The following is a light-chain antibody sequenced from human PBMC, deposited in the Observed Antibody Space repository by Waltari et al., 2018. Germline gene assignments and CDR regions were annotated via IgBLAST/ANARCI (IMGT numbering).Light chain of an antibody. CDR1: SPSIGSNY. J-gene: IGLJ2*01. CDR3: GTWDSSLGAGV. Sequence: QSVLTQPPSVSAAPGQKVTISCPGRSPSIGSNYVSWFQQLPGTAPKLLIYENNKRPSGIPDRFSGSKSGTSATLGITGLQTGDEADYYCGTWDSSLGAGVFGGGTKLAVL. CDR2: ENN. V-gene: IGLV1-51*02.